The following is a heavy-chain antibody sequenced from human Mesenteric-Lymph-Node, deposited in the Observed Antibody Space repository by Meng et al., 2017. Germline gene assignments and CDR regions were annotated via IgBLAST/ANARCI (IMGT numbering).Heavy chain of an antibody. V-gene: IGHV1-18*01. CDR3: VRHHKILDY. J-gene: IGHJ4*02. CDR2: ISGTTGNT. Sequence: ASVKVSCKASGYTYTNNDVSWVRQAPGQGLEWMGSISGTTGNTNSMQKFRDRVTMTRDTSTTTAYMELKSLTSDDPTTYYCVRHHKILDYWGQGTLVTVSS. CDR1: GYTYTNND.